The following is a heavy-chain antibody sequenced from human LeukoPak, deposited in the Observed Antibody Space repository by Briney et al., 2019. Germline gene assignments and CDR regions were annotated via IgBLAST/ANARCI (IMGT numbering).Heavy chain of an antibody. D-gene: IGHD2-2*01. CDR2: IKPSGGST. CDR3: AREGRNCSSTSCYETPYFDY. V-gene: IGHV1-46*01. J-gene: IGHJ4*02. Sequence: GASVKVSCKASGYRFTSYYMHWVRQAPGQGLEWMGIIKPSGGSTSYAQKFQGRVTMTGDMSTSTVYMELSSLRSEDTAVYYCAREGRNCSSTSCYETPYFDYWGQGTLVTVSS. CDR1: GYRFTSYY.